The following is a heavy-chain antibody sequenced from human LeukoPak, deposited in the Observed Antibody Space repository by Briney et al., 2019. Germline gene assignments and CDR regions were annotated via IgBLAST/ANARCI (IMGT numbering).Heavy chain of an antibody. Sequence: SETLSLTCTVSGASVSSYYWGWIRQSPGKGLEWIGWSTKYNPSLKSRVTISSDTSKNQFSLKLSSVTAADTAVYYCARVGLSDYTYNWFDPWGQGTLVTVSS. V-gene: IGHV4-4*09. CDR3: ARVGLSDYTYNWFDP. D-gene: IGHD3-10*01. CDR1: GASVSSYY. J-gene: IGHJ5*02. CDR2: ST.